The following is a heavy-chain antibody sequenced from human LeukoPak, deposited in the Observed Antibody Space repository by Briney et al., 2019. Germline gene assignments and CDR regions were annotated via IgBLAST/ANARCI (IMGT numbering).Heavy chain of an antibody. CDR3: ARGARYDYRHAFDI. CDR1: GFTFSSYS. J-gene: IGHJ3*02. D-gene: IGHD4-11*01. CDR2: ISSSSSYI. V-gene: IGHV3-21*01. Sequence: GGSLRLSCAASGFTFSSYSMNWVRQAPGKGLEWVSSISSSSSYIYYADSVKGRFTISRDNAKNSLYLQMNSLRAEDTAVYYCARGARYDYRHAFDIWGQGTMVTVSS.